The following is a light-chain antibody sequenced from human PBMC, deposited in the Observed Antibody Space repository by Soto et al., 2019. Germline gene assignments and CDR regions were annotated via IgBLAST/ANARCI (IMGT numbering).Light chain of an antibody. V-gene: IGKV1-17*03. CDR2: GAS. CDR3: LQHNSYPRT. CDR1: QGISYY. Sequence: DIQMTQSPSALSASVGDRVTITCRASQGISYYLAWFQQKPGKVPKRLIYGASNLQSGVPSRFSGSGSGTESTLTISSLQPEDFATYYCLQHNSYPRTFGQGTKVDIK. J-gene: IGKJ1*01.